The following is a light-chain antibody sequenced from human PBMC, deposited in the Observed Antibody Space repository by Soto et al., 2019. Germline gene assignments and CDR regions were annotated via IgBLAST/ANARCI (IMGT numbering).Light chain of an antibody. CDR2: EVT. Sequence: QSALTQPASVSGSPGQSITISCSGTSSDVGTYNIVSWYQQYPGKAPRLMIYEVTKRPSGVSNRFSGSKSGNTASLTISGLQPEDEADYYCCSYAGSSSSIFGTGTKVTVL. CDR1: SSDVGTYNI. J-gene: IGLJ1*01. V-gene: IGLV2-23*02. CDR3: CSYAGSSSSI.